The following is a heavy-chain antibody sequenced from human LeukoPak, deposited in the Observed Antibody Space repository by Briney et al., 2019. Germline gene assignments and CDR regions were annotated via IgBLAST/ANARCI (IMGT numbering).Heavy chain of an antibody. CDR1: GYNLSSYW. Sequence: GESLQISCKGSGYNLSSYWIGWVRQMPGKGLEWMGIIYPSDSETRYSPSFRGQVSISADKSISTAYLQWSSLKASDSAMYYCARRGSYDSSGYRDAFDIWGQGAMVTVSS. V-gene: IGHV5-51*01. J-gene: IGHJ3*02. CDR3: ARRGSYDSSGYRDAFDI. D-gene: IGHD3-22*01. CDR2: IYPSDSET.